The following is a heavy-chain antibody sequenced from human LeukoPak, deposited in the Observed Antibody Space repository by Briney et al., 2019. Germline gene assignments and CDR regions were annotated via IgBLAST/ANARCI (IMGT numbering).Heavy chain of an antibody. J-gene: IGHJ4*02. Sequence: GGSLRLSCAASGFTFSSYGMSWVRQAPGKGLEWVSAISGSGGSTYYADSVKGRFTISRDNSKNTLYLQMNSLRAEDTAVYYCAGSQTGYYDYVWGSYRFYYFDYWGQGTLVTVSS. D-gene: IGHD3-16*02. CDR3: AGSQTGYYDYVWGSYRFYYFDY. CDR1: GFTFSSYG. CDR2: ISGSGGST. V-gene: IGHV3-23*01.